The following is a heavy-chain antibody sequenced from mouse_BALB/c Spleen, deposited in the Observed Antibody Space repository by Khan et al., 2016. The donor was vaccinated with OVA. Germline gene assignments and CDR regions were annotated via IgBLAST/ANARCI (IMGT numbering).Heavy chain of an antibody. D-gene: IGHD2-14*01. CDR1: GFSLTTYG. CDR3: DRHSYMYDVTY. Sequence: QVQLKQSGPGLVQPSQSLSITCTVSGFSLTTYGVHWVRQSPGKGLEWLGLIWSGGNTDYNAAFISRLSITKDNSKSQVFFKMNSLQADDKAMYYCDRHSYMYDVTYWGQGTLVTVSA. J-gene: IGHJ3*01. CDR2: IWSGGNT. V-gene: IGHV2-2*01.